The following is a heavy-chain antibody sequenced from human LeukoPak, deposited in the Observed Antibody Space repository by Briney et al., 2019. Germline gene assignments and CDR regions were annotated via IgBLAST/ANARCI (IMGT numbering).Heavy chain of an antibody. V-gene: IGHV3-48*04. CDR3: AKDSSGWAFDY. D-gene: IGHD6-19*01. CDR1: GFTFSSNG. CDR2: ISATGGTI. Sequence: GGSLRLSCAASGFTFSSNGMNWVRQAPGKGLEWVSYISATGGTIYYADSVKGRFTISGDNAKNSLYLQMNSLRAEDTAVYYCAKDSSGWAFDYWGQGTLVTVSS. J-gene: IGHJ4*02.